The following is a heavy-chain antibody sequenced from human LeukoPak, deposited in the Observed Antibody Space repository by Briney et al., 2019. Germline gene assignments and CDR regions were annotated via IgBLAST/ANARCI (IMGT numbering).Heavy chain of an antibody. CDR3: ARYYYGSGTYRTFDY. V-gene: IGHV3-74*01. CDR2: IDNTGDST. J-gene: IGHJ4*02. Sequence: GGSLRLSCAASGFTFSNSWMHWVRQAPGKGLVWVSRIDNTGDSTLYADSVKGRFTISRDNAKNTPYLQMNSLRAEDTAVYFCARYYYGSGTYRTFDYWGQGTLVTVSS. D-gene: IGHD3-10*01. CDR1: GFTFSNSW.